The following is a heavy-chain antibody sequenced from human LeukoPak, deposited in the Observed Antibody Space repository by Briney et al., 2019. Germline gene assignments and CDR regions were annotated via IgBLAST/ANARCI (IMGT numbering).Heavy chain of an antibody. D-gene: IGHD2-21*02. J-gene: IGHJ4*02. CDR2: IYHSGST. CDR3: ARTIVVVTAPCYFDY. CDR1: GGSISSYS. Sequence: PSETLSLTCTVSGGSISSYSWSWIRQPPGKGLEWIGYIYHSGSTYYNPSLKSRVTISVDRSKNQFSLKLSSVTAADTAVYYCARTIVVVTAPCYFDYWGQGTLVTVSS. V-gene: IGHV4-30-2*01.